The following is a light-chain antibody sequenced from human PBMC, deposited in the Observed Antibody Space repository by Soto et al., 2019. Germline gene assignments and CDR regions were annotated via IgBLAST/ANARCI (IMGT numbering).Light chain of an antibody. Sequence: ELLVTQSPDTLSLSPGERANLSCRASQSVRNSYLAWYQQKPGQAPRLLIYGASGRASGIPERFSGSGSGTDFTLTISRLEPEDFAVYYCQQYGSSPYTFGQGTKLEI. CDR2: GAS. CDR3: QQYGSSPYT. V-gene: IGKV3-20*01. CDR1: QSVRNSY. J-gene: IGKJ2*01.